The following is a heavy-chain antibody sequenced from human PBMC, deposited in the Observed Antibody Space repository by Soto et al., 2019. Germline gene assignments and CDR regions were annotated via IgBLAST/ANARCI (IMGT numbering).Heavy chain of an antibody. D-gene: IGHD6-19*01. CDR3: AKTFYSSGSRVDY. J-gene: IGHJ4*02. Sequence: EVQLLESGGGLVQPGGSLRLSCAASGFTFSSYAMSWVRQPPGKGLEWVSVISGSSDNTYYADSVKGRFTISRDNAKNTLYLQMNSLRAEDTAVYYCAKTFYSSGSRVDYWGQGTLVTVSS. CDR2: ISGSSDNT. CDR1: GFTFSSYA. V-gene: IGHV3-23*01.